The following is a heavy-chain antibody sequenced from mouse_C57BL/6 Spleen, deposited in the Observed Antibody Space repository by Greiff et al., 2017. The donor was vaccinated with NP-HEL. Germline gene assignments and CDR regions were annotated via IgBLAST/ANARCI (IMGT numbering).Heavy chain of an antibody. D-gene: IGHD1-1*01. CDR3: ARYYYGSSYYFDY. CDR2: IYPRRGNT. Sequence: QVLLQQSGAELARPGASVKLSCKASGFTFTSYGISWVKQRTGQGLEWIGEIYPRRGNTYYNEKFKGKATLTADKSSSTAYIELRSLTAEDSAVYFCARYYYGSSYYFDYWGQGTTLTVSS. J-gene: IGHJ2*01. V-gene: IGHV1-81*01. CDR1: GFTFTSYG.